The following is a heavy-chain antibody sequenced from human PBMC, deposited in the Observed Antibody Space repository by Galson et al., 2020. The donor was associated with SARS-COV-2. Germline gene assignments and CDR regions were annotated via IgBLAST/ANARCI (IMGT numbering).Heavy chain of an antibody. D-gene: IGHD2-15*01. CDR2: IYHSGST. V-gene: IGHV4-38-2*02. CDR1: GYSISSGYY. CDR3: ARDGEELGYCSGGSCYGWVWFDP. Sequence: SQTLSLTCAVSGYSISSGYYWGWIRQPPGKGLEWIGSIYHSGSTYYNPSLKSRVTISVDTSKNQFSLKLSSVTAADTAVYYCARDGEELGYCSGGSCYGWVWFDPWGQGTLVTVSS. J-gene: IGHJ5*02.